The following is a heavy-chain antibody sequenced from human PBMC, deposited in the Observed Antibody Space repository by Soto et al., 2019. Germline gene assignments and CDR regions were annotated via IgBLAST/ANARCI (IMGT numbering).Heavy chain of an antibody. J-gene: IGHJ4*02. D-gene: IGHD2-15*01. Sequence: QVQLVQSGAEVKKPGASVKVSCKASGYTFTSYAMHWVRQAPGQRLEWMGWINAGNGNTKYSQKFKGRVTITRDTAASTAYMELSSLRSEDTAVYYCARELVSATPRDTGYWGQGTLVTVSS. CDR2: INAGNGNT. CDR3: ARELVSATPRDTGY. V-gene: IGHV1-3*01. CDR1: GYTFTSYA.